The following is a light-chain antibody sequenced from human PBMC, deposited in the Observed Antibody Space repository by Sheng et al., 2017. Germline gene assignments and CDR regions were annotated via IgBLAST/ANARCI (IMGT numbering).Light chain of an antibody. CDR2: DAS. CDR3: QQYDDLPFT. Sequence: DIQMTQSPSSLSASVGDRVTITCQASQDITKFLNWYQQEPGKAPKLLIFDASHLATGVPSRFSGGGFGTDFSLTIDSLQPEDLATYFCQQYDDLPFTFGPGTKVDLK. V-gene: IGKV1-33*01. CDR1: QDITKF. J-gene: IGKJ3*01.